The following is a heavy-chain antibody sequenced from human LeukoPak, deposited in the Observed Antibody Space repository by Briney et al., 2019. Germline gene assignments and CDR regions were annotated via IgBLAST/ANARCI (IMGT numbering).Heavy chain of an antibody. CDR1: GFTFSSYG. Sequence: GGSLRLSCAASGFTFSSYGMHWVRQAPGKGLEWVAVISYDGSNKYYADSVKSRFTISRDNSKNTLYLQMNSLRAEDTAVYYCAKDRQNYGDYVYYYYGMDVWGQGTTVTVSS. D-gene: IGHD4-17*01. CDR3: AKDRQNYGDYVYYYYGMDV. CDR2: ISYDGSNK. V-gene: IGHV3-30*18. J-gene: IGHJ6*02.